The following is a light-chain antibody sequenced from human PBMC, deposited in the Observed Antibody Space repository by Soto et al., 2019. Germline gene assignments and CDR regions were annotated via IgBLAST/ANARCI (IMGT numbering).Light chain of an antibody. CDR1: QSFSSNY. V-gene: IGKV3-20*01. Sequence: EIVLTQSPGPLYLSPGERATLSCRASQSFSSNYLAWYQQKHGQAPGLLIHGASTRATGTPDRFSGSWSGTDCTLAISRLEPEDFAVYYCHHDGNSPKSVGQGTKVEIK. CDR3: HHDGNSPKS. J-gene: IGKJ1*01. CDR2: GAS.